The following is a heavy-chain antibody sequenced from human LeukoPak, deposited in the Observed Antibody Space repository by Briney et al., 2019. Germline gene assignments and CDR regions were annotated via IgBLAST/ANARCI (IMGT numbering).Heavy chain of an antibody. CDR1: GGSISNYF. CDR2: IYYSGNT. V-gene: IGHV4-59*01. D-gene: IGHD6-6*01. J-gene: IGHJ4*02. CDR3: AGAREFSSSSGRAYYFDF. Sequence: PSETLSLTCTVSGGSISNYFWIWIRQPPGKGLEWIGYIYYSGNTNSNPSLKSRVTISVDTSKNQFSLKLRSVTAADTAVYYCAGAREFSSSSGRAYYFDFWGQGTLVTVSS.